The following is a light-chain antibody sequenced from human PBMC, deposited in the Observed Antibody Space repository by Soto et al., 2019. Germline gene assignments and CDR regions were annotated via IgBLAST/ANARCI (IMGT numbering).Light chain of an antibody. CDR2: SDN. CDR3: AAWDNSLNGYV. V-gene: IGLV1-44*01. Sequence: QSVLTQLPSASGTPGQRVAISCSGASSNIGSTRANWYRQLPGTAPKLLIYSDNQRPSGVPDRFSGSKSGTSASLAISGLQSEDEADYYCAAWDNSLNGYVFGTGTKLTVL. J-gene: IGLJ1*01. CDR1: SSNIGSTR.